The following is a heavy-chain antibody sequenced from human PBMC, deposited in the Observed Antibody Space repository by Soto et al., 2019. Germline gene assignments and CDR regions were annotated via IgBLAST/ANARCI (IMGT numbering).Heavy chain of an antibody. D-gene: IGHD3-3*01. Sequence: PWGSLLVSCVSSVFTFSIYAMNWVRQAAGIGMDSVPVISGRGGSTYYADSVKGRFTISIDNSKNTLYLQMNSLRAEDTAVYYCARVWSPMLRFLEWHPYYGMDVWGQGTTVTVSS. J-gene: IGHJ6*01. CDR3: ARVWSPMLRFLEWHPYYGMDV. CDR2: ISGRGGST. V-gene: IGHV3-23*01. CDR1: VFTFSIYA.